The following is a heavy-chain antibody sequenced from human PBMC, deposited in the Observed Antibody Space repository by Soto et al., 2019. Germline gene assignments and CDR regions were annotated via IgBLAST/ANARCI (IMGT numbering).Heavy chain of an antibody. Sequence: EVRLVESGGGSVRPGGSLKLSCAASGFDFSGSAMYWVRQASGKGLEWVGRIRSRSDSYATSYAESLSGRFTISRDDSRNLVFLEMNGLETDDTAVYYRASMSVASTSRDRDYDYWGQGTLVTVSS. CDR1: GFDFSGSA. J-gene: IGHJ4*02. D-gene: IGHD4-17*01. CDR3: ASMSVASTSRDRDYDY. CDR2: IRSRSDSYAT. V-gene: IGHV3-73*02.